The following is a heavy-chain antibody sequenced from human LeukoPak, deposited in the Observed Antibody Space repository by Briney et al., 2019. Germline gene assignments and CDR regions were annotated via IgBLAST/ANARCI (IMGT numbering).Heavy chain of an antibody. Sequence: GGSLRLSCAASGFTFSSYGMHWVRQAPGKGLEWVAVIWYDGSNKYYADSVKGRFTISRDNSKNTLYLQMNSLRAEDTAVYYCARDLYSSGWYELGYYYYGMDVWGQGTTVTVSS. J-gene: IGHJ6*02. CDR3: ARDLYSSGWYELGYYYYGMDV. CDR1: GFTFSSYG. V-gene: IGHV3-33*01. D-gene: IGHD6-19*01. CDR2: IWYDGSNK.